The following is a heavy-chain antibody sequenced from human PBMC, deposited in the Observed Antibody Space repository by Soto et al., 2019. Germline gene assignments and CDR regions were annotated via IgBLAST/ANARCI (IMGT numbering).Heavy chain of an antibody. CDR1: GYAKSIDA. Sequence: LNVSCKSAGYAKSIDAISRRRKKHGQGLEWMGGIIPIFGTANYAQKFQGRVTITADESTSTAYMELSSLRSEDTAVYYCARYGRPVTPKWRGAYFDYSGQGTLLTVSS. V-gene: IGHV1-69*01. J-gene: IGHJ4*02. CDR2: IIPIFGTA. D-gene: IGHD4-17*01. CDR3: ARYGRPVTPKWRGAYFDY.